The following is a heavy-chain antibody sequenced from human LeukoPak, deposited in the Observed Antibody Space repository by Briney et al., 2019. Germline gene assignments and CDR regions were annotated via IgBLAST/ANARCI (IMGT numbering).Heavy chain of an antibody. CDR2: IYYSGST. Sequence: SETLSLTCTVSGGSISSYYWSWIRQPPGKGLEWIGYIYYSGSTNYNPSPKSRVTISVDTSKDHFSLKLSSVTAADTAVYYCARCAGPYYYYYMDVWGKGTTVTISS. V-gene: IGHV4-59*01. CDR1: GGSISSYY. CDR3: ARCAGPYYYYYMDV. J-gene: IGHJ6*03.